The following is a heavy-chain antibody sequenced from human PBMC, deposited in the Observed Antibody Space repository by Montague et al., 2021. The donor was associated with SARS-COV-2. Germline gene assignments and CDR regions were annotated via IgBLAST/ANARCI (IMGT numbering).Heavy chain of an antibody. Sequence: SETLSLTCTVSGGSISSYYWSWIRLPPGKGLEWIGFIYYSGRTNYNPSLTSRVTLSVDTSKNQFSLKLTSVTAADTAVYYCARGRDGYGHRSGLFDYWGQGTLVTVSS. CDR1: GGSISSYY. J-gene: IGHJ4*02. CDR2: IYYSGRT. D-gene: IGHD5-18*01. V-gene: IGHV4-59*01. CDR3: ARGRDGYGHRSGLFDY.